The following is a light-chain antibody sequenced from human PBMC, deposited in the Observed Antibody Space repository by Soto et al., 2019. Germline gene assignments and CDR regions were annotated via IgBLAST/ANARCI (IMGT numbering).Light chain of an antibody. CDR1: SSDVGGYNY. J-gene: IGLJ1*01. Sequence: QSALTQPASVSGSPGQSLTISCTGTSSDVGGYNYVSWYQQHPGKAPKLMIYDVSNRPSGVSNRFSGSKSGNTASLTISGLQAEDEADYYCSSYTSSSTLDYVFGTGTQLTVL. CDR2: DVS. CDR3: SSYTSSSTLDYV. V-gene: IGLV2-14*01.